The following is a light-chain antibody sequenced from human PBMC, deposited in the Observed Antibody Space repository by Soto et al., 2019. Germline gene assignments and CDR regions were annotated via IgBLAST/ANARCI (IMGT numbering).Light chain of an antibody. CDR2: DVT. CDR3: CSYAGSYAVV. J-gene: IGLJ2*01. Sequence: QSALTQPRSVSGSPGQSDTVSYTGTSSDVGGYNFVSWYQQHPGKAPKLMIYDVTERPSGVPDRFSGSKSGNTASLTISGLQAEDEADYYCCSYAGSYAVVFGGGTKLTVL. V-gene: IGLV2-11*01. CDR1: SSDVGGYNF.